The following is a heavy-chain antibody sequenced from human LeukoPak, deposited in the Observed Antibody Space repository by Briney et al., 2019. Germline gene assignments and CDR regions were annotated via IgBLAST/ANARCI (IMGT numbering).Heavy chain of an antibody. CDR3: ARQEIVLIPAAISSPPLAAVDY. CDR2: VYHSGST. Sequence: SETLSLTCAVYGGSFSGYYWGWIRQPPGKGLEWIGTVYHSGSTYYNPSLRSRLTISVDTSKNQFSLKLTSVTAADTAEYYCARQEIVLIPAAISSPPLAAVDYWGQGTLVTVSS. V-gene: IGHV4-34*01. J-gene: IGHJ4*02. D-gene: IGHD2-2*01. CDR1: GGSFSGYY.